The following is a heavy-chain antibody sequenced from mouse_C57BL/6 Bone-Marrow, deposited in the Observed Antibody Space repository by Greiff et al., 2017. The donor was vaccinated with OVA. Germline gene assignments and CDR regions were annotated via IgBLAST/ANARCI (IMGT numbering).Heavy chain of an antibody. D-gene: IGHD1-3*01. CDR1: AYTFPSSW. CDR3: ARWSKD. Sequence: QVQLQQPGAGLVNPGASLRLSCRASAYTFPSSWMPWVKRGPGRGLEWIGRIDPNSGGTKYNEKFKSKATLTVDKPASTAYMQLSSLTSEDSAVYYCARWSKDWGQGTLVTVSA. J-gene: IGHJ3*01. V-gene: IGHV1-72*01. CDR2: IDPNSGGT.